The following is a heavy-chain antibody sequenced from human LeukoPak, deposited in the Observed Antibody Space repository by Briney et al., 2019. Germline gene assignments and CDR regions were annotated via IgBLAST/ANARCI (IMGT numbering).Heavy chain of an antibody. V-gene: IGHV3-74*01. CDR1: GFTFSSYW. CDR2: INSDGSST. Sequence: GGSLRLSCAASGFTFSSYWMYWVRQAPGKGLVWVSRINSDGSSTSYADSVKGRFTISRDNAKNTLYLQMNSLRAEDTAVYYCARGARAAAGTFDYWGQGTLVTVST. D-gene: IGHD6-13*01. J-gene: IGHJ4*02. CDR3: ARGARAAAGTFDY.